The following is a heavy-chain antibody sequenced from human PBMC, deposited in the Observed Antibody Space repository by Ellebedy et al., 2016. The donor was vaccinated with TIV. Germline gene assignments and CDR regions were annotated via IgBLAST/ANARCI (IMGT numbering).Heavy chain of an antibody. J-gene: IGHJ4*02. Sequence: GESLKISCAASGFTFSSYAMSWVRPAPGKGLEWVSAISGSDGSTYYADSVKGRFTISRDNSKNQMYLQMNSLRPEYTSVYYCARGGVVYSYAAADYWGQGTLVTVSS. CDR3: ARGGVVYSYAAADY. CDR2: ISGSDGST. V-gene: IGHV3-23*01. D-gene: IGHD5-18*01. CDR1: GFTFSSYA.